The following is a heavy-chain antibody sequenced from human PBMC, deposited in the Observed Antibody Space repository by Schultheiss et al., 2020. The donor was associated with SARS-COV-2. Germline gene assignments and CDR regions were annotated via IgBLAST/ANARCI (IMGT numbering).Heavy chain of an antibody. CDR1: GGSISSYY. D-gene: IGHD1-26*01. Sequence: SQTLSLTCTVSGGSISSYYWSWIRQPPGKGLEWIGSIYYSGSTYYNPSLKSRVTISVDTSKNQFSLKLSSVTAADTAVYYCARRVPSTYGMDVWGQGTTVTVSS. V-gene: IGHV4-59*12. J-gene: IGHJ6*02. CDR2: IYYSGST. CDR3: ARRVPSTYGMDV.